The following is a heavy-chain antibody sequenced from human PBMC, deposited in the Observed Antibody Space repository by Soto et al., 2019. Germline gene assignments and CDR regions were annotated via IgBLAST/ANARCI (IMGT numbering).Heavy chain of an antibody. V-gene: IGHV3-21*01. Sequence: GGSLRLSCAASGFTFRSFTMNWVRQAPGKGLEWVSTISSNSAYKYYTDALRGRFTISRDNAKNSLHLQMNSLRAEDTAVYYCTRDASRDSSARGWFDPWGPGTLVTVSS. CDR1: GFTFRSFT. J-gene: IGHJ5*02. CDR2: ISSNSAYK. D-gene: IGHD6-13*01. CDR3: TRDASRDSSARGWFDP.